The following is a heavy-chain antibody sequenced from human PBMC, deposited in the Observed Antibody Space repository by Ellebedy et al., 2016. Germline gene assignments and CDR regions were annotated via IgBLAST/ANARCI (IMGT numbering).Heavy chain of an antibody. J-gene: IGHJ6*03. V-gene: IGHV4-39*01. D-gene: IGHD2-2*01. CDR2: IYYSGST. Sequence: SETLSLTXTVSGGSISSSSYYWGWIRQPPGKGLEWIGSIYYSGSTYYNPSLKSRVTISVDTSKNQFSLKLSSVTAADTAVYYCARRRYCSSTSCYPPYYYYMDVWGKGTTVTVSS. CDR1: GGSISSSSYY. CDR3: ARRRYCSSTSCYPPYYYYMDV.